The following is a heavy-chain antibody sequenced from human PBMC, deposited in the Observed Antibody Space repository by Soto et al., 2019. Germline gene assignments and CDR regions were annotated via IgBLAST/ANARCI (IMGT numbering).Heavy chain of an antibody. J-gene: IGHJ6*02. D-gene: IGHD3-22*01. CDR1: GYSFTSYW. CDR3: ARQYYYDSSGYPNYYYYYGMDV. V-gene: IGHV5-51*01. Sequence: GESLKISCKGSGYSFTSYWIGWVRQMPGKGLEWMGIIYPGDSDTRYSPSFQGQVTISADKSISTAYLQWSSLKASDTAMYYCARQYYYDSSGYPNYYYYYGMDVWGQGTTVTVSS. CDR2: IYPGDSDT.